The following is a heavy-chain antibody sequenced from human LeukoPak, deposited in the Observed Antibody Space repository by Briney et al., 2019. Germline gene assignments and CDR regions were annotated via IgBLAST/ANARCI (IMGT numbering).Heavy chain of an antibody. V-gene: IGHV3-11*01. D-gene: IGHD6-13*01. CDR3: ARGPRILAAGSYFFDY. Sequence: PGGCLRLSCAASGFSFKDYYDSWIRQAPGKGLEWVSFINVNGGAMYYADFVKGRFTISRQNAQNSVYLEMNSLRDEDTAVYYCARGPRILAAGSYFFDYWGQGSLVTVSS. CDR1: GFSFKDYY. CDR2: INVNGGAM. J-gene: IGHJ4*02.